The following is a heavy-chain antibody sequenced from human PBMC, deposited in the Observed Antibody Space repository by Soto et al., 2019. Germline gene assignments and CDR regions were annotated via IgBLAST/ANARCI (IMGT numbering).Heavy chain of an antibody. J-gene: IGHJ6*02. CDR3: ARDKDREQLGGNYYYALDV. Sequence: QVQLVQSGAAVKKPGSSVKVSCKASGDTFSSFAISWVRQAPGQGLEWMGGILPIFRTPKYAQKFQGRVTITADEHTSTAYMELSSLRSEDTAVYYCARDKDREQLGGNYYYALDVWGQGTTVIVSS. D-gene: IGHD1-1*01. V-gene: IGHV1-69*12. CDR1: GDTFSSFA. CDR2: ILPIFRTP.